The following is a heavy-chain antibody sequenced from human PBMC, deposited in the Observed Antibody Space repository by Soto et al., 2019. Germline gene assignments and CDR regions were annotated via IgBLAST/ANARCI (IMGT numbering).Heavy chain of an antibody. D-gene: IGHD2-2*01. Sequence: QVQLVESGGGVVQPGRSLRLSCAASGFTFSSYAMHWVRQAPGKGLEWVAVISYDGSNKYYGDSVKGRFTISRDNSKNTLYLQMNSLRAEDTAVYYCARKYKRRGSSNLHGGYFDDWGQGTLVTVSS. CDR1: GFTFSSYA. CDR3: ARKYKRRGSSNLHGGYFDD. V-gene: IGHV3-30-3*01. J-gene: IGHJ4*02. CDR2: ISYDGSNK.